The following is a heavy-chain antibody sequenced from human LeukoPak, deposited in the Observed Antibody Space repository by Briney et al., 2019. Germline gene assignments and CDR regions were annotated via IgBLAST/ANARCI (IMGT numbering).Heavy chain of an antibody. J-gene: IGHJ3*01. CDR1: GGSISSHY. D-gene: IGHD2-21*01. V-gene: IGHV4-59*11. Sequence: SETLSLTCTVPGGSISSHYWTWIRQPPGKGLEFIGFTQYSGSTTYNPSLRSRSTISLDMPKSQFSLRLTSASAADTALYFCARATYSFSFDVWGLGTLVTVSS. CDR2: TQYSGST. CDR3: ARATYSFSFDV.